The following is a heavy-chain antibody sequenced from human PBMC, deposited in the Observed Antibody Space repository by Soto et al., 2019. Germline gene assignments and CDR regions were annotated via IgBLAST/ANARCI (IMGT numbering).Heavy chain of an antibody. Sequence: PSETLSLTCTVSGYSISSSTHYWGWIRQAPGKGLEWIASIYYTGATYYNPSLKSRLTISIDTSKNQFFLKMNSVTAADTALYYCASPEYCAGGTCYTYWGQGILVTVSS. D-gene: IGHD2-8*02. CDR1: GYSISSSTHY. V-gene: IGHV4-39*01. CDR3: ASPEYCAGGTCYTY. J-gene: IGHJ4*02. CDR2: IYYTGAT.